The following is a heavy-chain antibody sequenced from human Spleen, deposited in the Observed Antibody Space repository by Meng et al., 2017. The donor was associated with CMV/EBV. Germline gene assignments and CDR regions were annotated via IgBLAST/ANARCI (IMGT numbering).Heavy chain of an antibody. V-gene: IGHV3-7*01. J-gene: IGHJ6*02. Sequence: GESLKISCAASGFTFSSYWMSWVRQAPGKGLEWVANIKQDGSEKYYVDSVKGRFSISRDNAKNSLYLQMNSLRAEDTAVYYCAREPKAARNHYYYYGMDVWGQGTTVTVSS. D-gene: IGHD6-6*01. CDR2: IKQDGSEK. CDR3: AREPKAARNHYYYYGMDV. CDR1: GFTFSSYW.